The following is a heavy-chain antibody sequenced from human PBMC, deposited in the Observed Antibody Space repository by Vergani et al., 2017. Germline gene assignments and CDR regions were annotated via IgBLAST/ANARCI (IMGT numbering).Heavy chain of an antibody. CDR3: AREGFYVNIRVTYRPPSYYGMGG. CDR2: VTLYNGNT. V-gene: IGHV1-18*01. D-gene: IGHD2-21*02. Sequence: QSQLVQSGDEVKKPGASVKSSCKTSGSSSTNSVIRWVRPAPGQGLEWWGWVTLYNGNTNYGQKIQGRATMTTDTSTRTAYMQLRSLTFDDTAVYYCAREGFYVNIRVTYRPPSYYGMGGWVQGTKVTVAS. J-gene: IGHJ6*02. CDR1: GSSSTNSV.